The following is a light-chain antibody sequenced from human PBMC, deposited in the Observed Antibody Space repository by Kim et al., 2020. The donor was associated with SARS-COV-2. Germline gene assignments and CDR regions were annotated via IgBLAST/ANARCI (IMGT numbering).Light chain of an antibody. CDR2: SND. J-gene: IGLJ2*01. Sequence: GQRVTISCSGGRSDIGSNTVNWYQQLPEKSPRLVIYSNDKRPSGVPGRFSGSPSGTSASLAISGLQSDDEADYFCASWNDGLSGPVFGGGTQLTVL. CDR1: RSDIGSNT. CDR3: ASWNDGLSGPV. V-gene: IGLV1-44*01.